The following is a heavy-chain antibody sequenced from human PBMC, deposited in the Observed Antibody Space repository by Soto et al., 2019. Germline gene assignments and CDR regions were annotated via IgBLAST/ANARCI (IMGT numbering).Heavy chain of an antibody. CDR2: SSSSSSFI. CDR3: AGSSDDGRDN. J-gene: IGHJ4*02. D-gene: IGHD1-26*01. CDR1: GFSLSDYS. Sequence: EVQLVESGGGLVKPGGSLRLSCAASGFSLSDYSMNWIRQAPGKGLEWVASSSSSSSFIHYAESMKGRFTISRDNAKNSLYLQMNSLSAEDTAVYYCAGSSDDGRDNWGQGTLVTVSS. V-gene: IGHV3-21*01.